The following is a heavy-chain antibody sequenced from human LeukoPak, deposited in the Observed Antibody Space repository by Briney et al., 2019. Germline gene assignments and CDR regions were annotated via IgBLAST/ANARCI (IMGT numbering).Heavy chain of an antibody. D-gene: IGHD6-13*01. Sequence: SGPTLVKPTQTLTLTCTFSGFSLSTSGVGVGWIRQPPGKALEWLALIYWDDDKRYSPSLKSRLTITKDTSKNQVVLTMTNMDPVDTATYYCAHSPGRGPKHYSSSWAYYYYYYMDVWGNGTTVTVSS. CDR1: GFSLSTSGVG. J-gene: IGHJ6*03. CDR3: AHSPGRGPKHYSSSWAYYYYYYMDV. CDR2: IYWDDDK. V-gene: IGHV2-5*02.